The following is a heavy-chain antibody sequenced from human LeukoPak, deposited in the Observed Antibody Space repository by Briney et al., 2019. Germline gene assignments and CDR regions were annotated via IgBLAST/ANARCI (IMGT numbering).Heavy chain of an antibody. D-gene: IGHD2-2*03. CDR3: ARIFGYAKWYFDL. CDR2: IYPSGST. J-gene: IGHJ2*01. V-gene: IGHV4-4*07. CDR1: GGSISNYY. Sequence: SETLSLTCTVSGGSISNYYWSWIRQPAGKGLEWIGRIYPSGSTNYNPSLKSRVTMSVDTSKNQFSLKLSSVTAADTAVYYCARIFGYAKWYFDLWGRGTLVTVSS.